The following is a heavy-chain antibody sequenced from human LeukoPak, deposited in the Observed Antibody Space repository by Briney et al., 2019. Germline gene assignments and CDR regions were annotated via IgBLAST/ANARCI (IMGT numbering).Heavy chain of an antibody. CDR3: ARTGSSEGYYYYYMDV. D-gene: IGHD6-6*01. CDR1: GFTFSSYS. V-gene: IGHV3-21*03. Sequence: TGGSLRLSCAASGFTFSSYSMNWVRQAPGKGLEWVSSISSSSYIYYADSVKGRFTISRDNAKNSLYPQMNSLRAEDTAVYYCARTGSSEGYYYYYMDVWGKGTTVTVSS. CDR2: ISSSSYI. J-gene: IGHJ6*03.